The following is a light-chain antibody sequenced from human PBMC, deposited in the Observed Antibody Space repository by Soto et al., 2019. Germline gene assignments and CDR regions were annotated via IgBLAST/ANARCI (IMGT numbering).Light chain of an antibody. J-gene: IGLJ1*01. Sequence: QSVLTQPASVSGSPGQSITISCTGTSSDVGGYNYVSWYQQHPGKAPKLMIYDVSNRPSGVSNRFSGSKSGNTASLTISGLQAEDEADYYCSSYTTSYVFGTGTNVTVL. V-gene: IGLV2-14*01. CDR2: DVS. CDR1: SSDVGGYNY. CDR3: SSYTTSYV.